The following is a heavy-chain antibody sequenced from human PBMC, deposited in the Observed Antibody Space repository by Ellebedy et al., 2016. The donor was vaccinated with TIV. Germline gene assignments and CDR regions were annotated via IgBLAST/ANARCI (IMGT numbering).Heavy chain of an antibody. J-gene: IGHJ4*02. CDR2: LRGSGVVT. CDR1: GFTFRKYA. V-gene: IGHV3-23*01. CDR3: AKFYGDYHPYYFDY. D-gene: IGHD4-17*01. Sequence: GESLKISCAASGFTFRKYAMAWVRQAPGQGLEWVAALRGSGVVTYYADSVKGRFAVSRDTSTSSLYLQMNSLRAEDTAIYYCAKFYGDYHPYYFDYWGQGTLVTVSS.